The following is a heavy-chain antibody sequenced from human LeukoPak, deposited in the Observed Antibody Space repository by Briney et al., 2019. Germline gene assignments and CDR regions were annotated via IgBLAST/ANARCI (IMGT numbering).Heavy chain of an antibody. CDR3: AREYLGGYLIY. CDR1: GESVSSNNAA. J-gene: IGHJ4*02. Sequence: SQTLSLTCAISGESVSSNNAAWTWIRQSPSRGLEWLGRTYYRSKWFNDYAVSVKSRITINPDTSKNQFFLQLNFVTPEDTAVYYCAREYLGGYLIYWGQGTLVTVSS. CDR2: TYYRSKWFN. D-gene: IGHD3-16*02. V-gene: IGHV6-1*01.